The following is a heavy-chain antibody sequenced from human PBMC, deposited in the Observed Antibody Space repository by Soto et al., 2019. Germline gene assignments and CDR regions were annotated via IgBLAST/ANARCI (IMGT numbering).Heavy chain of an antibody. J-gene: IGHJ4*02. CDR1: GFSFSASW. Sequence: GGSLRLSCAASGFSFSASWIAWVRQAPGKGLERVADIKQDGSEKNYVDSVKGRFTISRDNAKNTLYLQVNSLRAEDTAVYYCARGAQNYYYFDYWGQGTLVTVSS. CDR3: ARGAQNYYYFDY. CDR2: IKQDGSEK. V-gene: IGHV3-7*01. D-gene: IGHD1-7*01.